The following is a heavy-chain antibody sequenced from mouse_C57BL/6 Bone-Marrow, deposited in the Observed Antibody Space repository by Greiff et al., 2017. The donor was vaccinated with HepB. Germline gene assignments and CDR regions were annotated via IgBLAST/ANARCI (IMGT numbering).Heavy chain of an antibody. V-gene: IGHV3-6*01. J-gene: IGHJ1*03. CDR3: ARDSYYGSSHWYFDV. D-gene: IGHD1-1*01. CDR2: ISYDGSN. Sequence: EVQLVESGPGLVKPSQSLSLTCSVTGYSITSGYYWNWIRQFPGNKLEWMGYISYDGSNNYNPSLKNRISITRDTSKNQFFLKLNSVTTEDTATYYCARDSYYGSSHWYFDVWGTGTTVTVSS. CDR1: GYSITSGYY.